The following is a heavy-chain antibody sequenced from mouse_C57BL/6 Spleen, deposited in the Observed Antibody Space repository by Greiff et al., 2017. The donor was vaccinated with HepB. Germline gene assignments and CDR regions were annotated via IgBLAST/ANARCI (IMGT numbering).Heavy chain of an antibody. J-gene: IGHJ1*03. CDR3: ARYPPGYYYGSSYGYFDV. CDR1: GYTFTSYW. V-gene: IGHV1-50*01. Sequence: QVQLQQPGAELVKPGASVKLSCKASGYTFTSYWMQWVKQRPGQGLEWIGEIDPSDSYTNYNQKFKGKATLTVDTSSSTAYMQLSSLTSEDSAVYYCARYPPGYYYGSSYGYFDVWGTGTTVTVSS. D-gene: IGHD1-1*01. CDR2: IDPSDSYT.